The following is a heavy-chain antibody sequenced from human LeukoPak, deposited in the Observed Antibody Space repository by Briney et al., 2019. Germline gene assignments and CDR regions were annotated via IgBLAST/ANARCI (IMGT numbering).Heavy chain of an antibody. CDR3: ARVAKERVGGVYYFDY. CDR1: GFTFSDCD. J-gene: IGHJ4*02. D-gene: IGHD1-1*01. CDR2: IGTAGDT. V-gene: IGHV3-13*01. Sequence: GVSLRLSCAASGFTFSDCDMHWVRQATGKGLEWVSAIGTAGDTYYTGSVKGRCTISRENAKNSLYLQMNSLRAGDTAAYYCARVAKERVGGVYYFDYWGQGTLVTVS.